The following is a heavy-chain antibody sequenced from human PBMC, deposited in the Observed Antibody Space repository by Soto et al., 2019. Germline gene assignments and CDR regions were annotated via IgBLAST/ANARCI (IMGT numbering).Heavy chain of an antibody. CDR2: ISYDGSNT. Sequence: GGSLRLSCAVSGFTFSTYAMHWVRQAPGKGLEWVAVISYDGSNTYYADSVKGRFTISRDNMLYLQMNSLRAEDTAVYYCARDQGRSITCQLDYWGQGTLVTVSS. CDR1: GFTFSTYA. V-gene: IGHV3-30-3*01. J-gene: IGHJ4*02. CDR3: ARDQGRSITCQLDY. D-gene: IGHD2-2*01.